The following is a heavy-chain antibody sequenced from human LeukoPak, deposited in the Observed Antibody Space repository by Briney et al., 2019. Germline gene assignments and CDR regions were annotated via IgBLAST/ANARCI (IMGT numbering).Heavy chain of an antibody. CDR3: ARGSYTSANWFDP. CDR1: GFIFHYYW. V-gene: IGHV3-7*04. Sequence: GVPLRLSCAASGFIFHYYWMTWVRQAPGRGLEWVANTNQDGGKRNYVDSVKGRFTISRDNSKNSLYLQMNSLRAEDTAVYYCARGSYTSANWFDPWGQGALVTVSS. D-gene: IGHD2-2*02. J-gene: IGHJ5*02. CDR2: TNQDGGKR.